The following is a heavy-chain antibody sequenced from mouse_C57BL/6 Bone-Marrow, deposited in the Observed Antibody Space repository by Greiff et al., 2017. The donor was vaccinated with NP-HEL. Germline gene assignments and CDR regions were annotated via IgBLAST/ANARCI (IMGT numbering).Heavy chain of an antibody. V-gene: IGHV1-54*01. CDR1: GYAFTNYL. CDR3: ARITTVVAPYFDV. J-gene: IGHJ1*03. D-gene: IGHD1-1*01. CDR2: INPGSGGT. Sequence: VKLQQSGAELVRPGTSVKVSCKASGYAFTNYLIEWVKQRPGQGLEWIGVINPGSGGTNYNEKFKGKATLTADKSSSTAYMQLSSLTSEDSAVYFCARITTVVAPYFDVWGTGTTVTVSS.